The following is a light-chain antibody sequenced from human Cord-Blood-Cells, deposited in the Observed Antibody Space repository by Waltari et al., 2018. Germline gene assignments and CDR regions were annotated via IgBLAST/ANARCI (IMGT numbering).Light chain of an antibody. V-gene: IGLV1-44*01. J-gene: IGLJ3*02. Sequence: QSVLTQPPSASGTPGQRVTISCSGSSSNIGSNTVNWYQQLPGTAPKLLIYSNNQLPAGFPDRFSGSKSGTSASLAISGLQSEDEADYYCAAWDYSLNGWVFGGGTKLTVL. CDR3: AAWDYSLNGWV. CDR2: SNN. CDR1: SSNIGSNT.